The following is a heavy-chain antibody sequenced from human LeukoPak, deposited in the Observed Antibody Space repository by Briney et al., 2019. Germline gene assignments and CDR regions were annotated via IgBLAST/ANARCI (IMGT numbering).Heavy chain of an antibody. D-gene: IGHD4-17*01. CDR1: GFTFSSYE. CDR3: ARVDYRAYASFDI. Sequence: PGGSLRLSCAASGFTFSSYEMNWVRQAPGKGLEWVSYISSSGSDIYHADSVKGRFTISRDNAKNSLYLQMNSLRAEDTAVYYCARVDYRAYASFDIWGQGTMVTVSS. CDR2: ISSSGSDI. V-gene: IGHV3-48*03. J-gene: IGHJ3*02.